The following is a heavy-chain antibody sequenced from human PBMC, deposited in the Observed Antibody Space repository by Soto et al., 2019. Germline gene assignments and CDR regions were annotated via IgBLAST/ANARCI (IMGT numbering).Heavy chain of an antibody. CDR1: GFTSSNSA. Sequence: GASVKISCKASGFTSSNSAVQWVRQARGQRLEWMGWIVVGAGNTNYAQELQGRLTITRDVSTNTAYMELRGLTSEDTAVYYCAAVLYSGGRCCSFDIWGQGTMVTVSS. CDR3: AAVLYSGGRCCSFDI. J-gene: IGHJ3*02. D-gene: IGHD1-26*01. CDR2: IVVGAGNT. V-gene: IGHV1-58*01.